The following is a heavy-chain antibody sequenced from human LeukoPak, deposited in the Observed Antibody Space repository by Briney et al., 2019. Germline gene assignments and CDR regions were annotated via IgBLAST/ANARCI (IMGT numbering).Heavy chain of an antibody. Sequence: GGSLRLSCAASRFTFSSYGMHWVRQAPGKGLEWVAFIRDDGSDINYADSVKGRFTISRDNSKNTLYLQMNSLRAEDTAVYYCAKDPSWIQFRYFDYWGQGTLVTVSS. CDR1: RFTFSSYG. D-gene: IGHD5-18*01. CDR2: IRDDGSDI. J-gene: IGHJ4*02. CDR3: AKDPSWIQFRYFDY. V-gene: IGHV3-30*02.